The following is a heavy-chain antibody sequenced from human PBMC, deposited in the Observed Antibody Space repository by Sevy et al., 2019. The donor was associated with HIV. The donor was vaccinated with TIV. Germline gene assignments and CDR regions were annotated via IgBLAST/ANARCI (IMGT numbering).Heavy chain of an antibody. CDR2: VSYEGTEA. J-gene: IGHJ4*01. V-gene: IGHV3-30*04. CDR1: GFAFRSYA. D-gene: IGHD6-13*01. CDR3: ARDGGYSIKWYPLY. Sequence: GGSLRLSCAASGFAFRSYAMHWLRQAPGRGPEWVAVVSYEGTEAFYAASVEGRFTISRDNSKNMLSLQINRLRPEDTAVYYCARDGGYSIKWYPLYWGHRTQVTVSS.